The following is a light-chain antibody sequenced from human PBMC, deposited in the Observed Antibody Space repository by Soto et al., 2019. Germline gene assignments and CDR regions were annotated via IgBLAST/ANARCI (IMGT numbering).Light chain of an antibody. CDR3: SSYTSINTQV. J-gene: IGLJ1*01. V-gene: IGLV2-14*01. Sequence: QSVLTQPASVSGSPGQSITISCTGTSSDVGGYDYVSWYQQYPGKAPRLIIYEVSHRPSGVSNRFSASKSANTASLTISGLQAEDEAEYYCSSYTSINTQVFGTGTKLTVL. CDR2: EVS. CDR1: SSDVGGYDY.